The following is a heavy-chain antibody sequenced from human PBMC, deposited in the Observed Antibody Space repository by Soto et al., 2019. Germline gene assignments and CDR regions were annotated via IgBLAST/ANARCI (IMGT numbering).Heavy chain of an antibody. J-gene: IGHJ4*02. CDR2: VSHDGRNT. Sequence: VQLVESGGGVVQPGRSLRLSCAASGFTFSDYAMHWVRQAPGKGLEWVAVVSHDGRNTHYADSVKGRFTISRDSSKKTVTLEMTSLRAEDTVVYYCAKGGRQWLVTSDFNYRCQSSLVTVAS. V-gene: IGHV3-30*18. D-gene: IGHD6-19*01. CDR1: GFTFSDYA. CDR3: AKGGRQWLVTSDFNY.